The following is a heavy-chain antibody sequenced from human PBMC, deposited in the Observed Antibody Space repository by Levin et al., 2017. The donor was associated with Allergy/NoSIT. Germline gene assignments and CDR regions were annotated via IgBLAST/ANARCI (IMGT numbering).Heavy chain of an antibody. CDR3: AREDGGTSCSS. CDR1: GFTFSSYS. CDR2: ISSSSSYI. V-gene: IGHV3-21*01. D-gene: IGHD2-2*01. Sequence: LSLTCAASGFTFSSYSMNWVRQAPGKGLEWVSSISSSSSYIYYADSVKGRFTISRDNAKNSLYLQMNSLRAEDTAVYYCAREDGGTSCSSWGQGTMVTVSS. J-gene: IGHJ3*01.